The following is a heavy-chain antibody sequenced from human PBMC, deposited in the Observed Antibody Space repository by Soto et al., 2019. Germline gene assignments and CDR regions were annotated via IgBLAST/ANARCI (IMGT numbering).Heavy chain of an antibody. CDR3: ARDMLGPRAFDY. V-gene: IGHV3-74*01. CDR1: GFTFSSHW. D-gene: IGHD3-10*02. Sequence: PGGSLRLSCSVSGFTFSSHWMHWVRQAPGKGLVWVSRISTDGSRTTYADSVKGRVTISRDNAKNTLYLDMSSLRAEDTAVYYCARDMLGPRAFDYWGQGTLVTSPQ. J-gene: IGHJ4*02. CDR2: ISTDGSRT.